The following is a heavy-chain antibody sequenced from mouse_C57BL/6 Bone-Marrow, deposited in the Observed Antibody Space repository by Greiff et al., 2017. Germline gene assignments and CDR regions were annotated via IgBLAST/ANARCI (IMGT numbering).Heavy chain of an antibody. Sequence: QVQLQQSGPELVKPGASVKISCKASGYAFSSSWMNWVKQRPGKGLEWIGRIYPGDGDTNYNGKFKGKATLTADKSSSTAYLQLSVLTSEDSAVYCCARSGTTVVADWYLDVWGTGTTVTVSS. CDR2: IYPGDGDT. CDR1: GYAFSSSW. J-gene: IGHJ1*03. D-gene: IGHD1-1*01. V-gene: IGHV1-82*01. CDR3: ARSGTTVVADWYLDV.